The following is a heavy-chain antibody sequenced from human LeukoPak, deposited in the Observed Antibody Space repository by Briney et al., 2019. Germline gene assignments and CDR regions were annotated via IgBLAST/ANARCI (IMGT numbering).Heavy chain of an antibody. V-gene: IGHV4-4*07. J-gene: IGHJ3*02. Sequence: SETLSLTCTVSGGSISSYYWSWIRQPAGKGLEWIGRIYTSGSTNYNPSLKSRVTMSVDTSKNQFSLKLSSVTAADTAVYCCARDVFITIFGVVIDAFDIWGQGTMVTVSS. CDR2: IYTSGST. CDR3: ARDVFITIFGVVIDAFDI. D-gene: IGHD3-3*01. CDR1: GGSISSYY.